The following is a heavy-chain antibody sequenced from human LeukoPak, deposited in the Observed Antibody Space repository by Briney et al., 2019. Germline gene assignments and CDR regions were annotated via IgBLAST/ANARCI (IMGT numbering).Heavy chain of an antibody. CDR2: IIPIFGTA. J-gene: IGHJ5*02. CDR1: GGTFSSYA. D-gene: IGHD4-23*01. V-gene: IGHV1-69*05. Sequence: GASVKVSCKASGGTFSSYAISWVRRAPGQGLEWMGGIIPIFGTANYAQKFQGRVTITTDESTSTAYTELSSLRSEDTAVYYCARDLFSPVTPGFDPWGQGTLVTVSS. CDR3: ARDLFSPVTPGFDP.